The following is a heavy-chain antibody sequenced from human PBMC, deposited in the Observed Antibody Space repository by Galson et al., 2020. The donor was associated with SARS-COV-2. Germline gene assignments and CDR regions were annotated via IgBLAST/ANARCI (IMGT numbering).Heavy chain of an antibody. J-gene: IGHJ4*02. CDR2: IYYSGST. V-gene: IGHV4-31*03. CDR1: GDSISSGGYH. D-gene: IGHD6-13*01. Sequence: ETSETLSLTCTVSGDSISSGGYHWSWIRQHPGKGLEWIGNIYYSGSTYYNLSLKSRVTMSVDTSKNQFSLKLSSVTAADTAVYYCAIGPGVAAGGNDDWGQGTLVTVSS. CDR3: AIGPGVAAGGNDD.